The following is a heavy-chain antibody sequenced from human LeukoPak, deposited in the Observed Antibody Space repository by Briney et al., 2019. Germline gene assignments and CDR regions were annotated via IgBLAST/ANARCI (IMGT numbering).Heavy chain of an antibody. CDR2: ISSSSSYI. D-gene: IGHD2-2*01. V-gene: IGHV3-21*01. CDR3: AKENGDIVVVPAAFDY. Sequence: GGSLRLSCAASGFTFSSYSMNWVRQAPGKGLEWVSSISSSSSYIYYADSVKGRFTISRDNSKNTLYLQMNSLRAEDTAVYYCAKENGDIVVVPAAFDYWGQGTLVTVSS. CDR1: GFTFSSYS. J-gene: IGHJ4*02.